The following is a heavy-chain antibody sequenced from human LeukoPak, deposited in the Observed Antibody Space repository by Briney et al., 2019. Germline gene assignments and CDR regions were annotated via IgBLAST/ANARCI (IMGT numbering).Heavy chain of an antibody. J-gene: IGHJ4*02. CDR1: GGSISSYY. D-gene: IGHD6-19*01. Sequence: SETLSLTCTVSGGSISSYYWSWIRQPPGKGLEWIGYIYYSGSTNYNPSLKSRVTISVDTSKNQFSLKLSTVTAADTAVYYCARVGEDSSGWYADYWGQGTLVTVSS. V-gene: IGHV4-59*01. CDR3: ARVGEDSSGWYADY. CDR2: IYYSGST.